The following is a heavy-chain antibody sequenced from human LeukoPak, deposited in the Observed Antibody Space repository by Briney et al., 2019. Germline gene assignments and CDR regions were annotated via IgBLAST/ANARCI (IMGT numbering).Heavy chain of an antibody. CDR1: GFIFSSYS. V-gene: IGHV3-48*02. CDR3: ARGRDYAFDI. CDR2: ISRSSDTR. D-gene: IGHD5-24*01. Sequence: GGSLRLSCAASGFIFSSYSMNWVRQAPGKGLEWVSYISRSSDTRYYADSVQGRITISRDNAQNSLYLQMNSLRDEDTAVYYCARGRDYAFDIWGQGTMVSVS. J-gene: IGHJ3*02.